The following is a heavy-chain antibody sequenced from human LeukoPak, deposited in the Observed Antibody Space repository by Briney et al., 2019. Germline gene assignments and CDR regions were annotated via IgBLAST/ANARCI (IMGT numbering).Heavy chain of an antibody. D-gene: IGHD6-19*01. CDR3: ARAGGWYWVDAFDI. CDR1: GGSISSGGYY. Sequence: SETLSLTCTVSGGSISSGGYYWSWIRQHPGKGLEWIGYIYYSGSTYYNPSLKSRVTISVDASKNQFSLKLSSVTAADTAVYYCARAGGWYWVDAFDIWGQGTMVTVSS. J-gene: IGHJ3*02. V-gene: IGHV4-31*03. CDR2: IYYSGST.